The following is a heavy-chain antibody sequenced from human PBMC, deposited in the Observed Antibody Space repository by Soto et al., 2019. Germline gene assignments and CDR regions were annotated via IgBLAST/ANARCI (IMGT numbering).Heavy chain of an antibody. CDR2: IYYSGST. CDR3: ATTTAGLETAYYYYGMDV. CDR1: GGSISSYY. J-gene: IGHJ6*02. V-gene: IGHV4-59*01. Sequence: PSETLSLTCTVSGGSISSYYWSWIRQPPGKGLEWIGYIYYSGSTNYNPSLKSRVTISVDTSKNQFSLKLSSVTAADTAVYYCATTTAGLETAYYYYGMDVWGQGTTVT. D-gene: IGHD2-21*02.